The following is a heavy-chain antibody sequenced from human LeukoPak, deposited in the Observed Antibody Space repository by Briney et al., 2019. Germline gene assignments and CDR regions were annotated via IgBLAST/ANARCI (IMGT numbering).Heavy chain of an antibody. J-gene: IGHJ4*02. D-gene: IGHD3-10*01. Sequence: ETLSLTCTVSGGSISSSSYYWGWIRQPPGKGLEWVSVIYSGGSTYYADSVKGRFTISRDNAKNSLYLQMNSLRAEDTAVYYCARVGKGLLWFGESDPYYFDYWGQGTLVTVSS. V-gene: IGHV3-53*03. CDR3: ARVGKGLLWFGESDPYYFDY. CDR2: IYSGGST. CDR1: GGSISSSSYY.